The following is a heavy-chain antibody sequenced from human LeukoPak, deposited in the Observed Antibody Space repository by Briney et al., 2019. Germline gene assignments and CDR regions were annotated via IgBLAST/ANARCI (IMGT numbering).Heavy chain of an antibody. V-gene: IGHV4-34*01. J-gene: IGHJ3*02. CDR3: ARERYYDFWSGSRDAFDI. CDR1: GFTFSSYG. Sequence: GSLRLSCAASGFTFSSYGMHWVRQAPGRGLEWIGEINHSGSTNYNPSLKSRVTISVDTSKNQFSLKLSSVTAADTAVYYCARERYYDFWSGSRDAFDIWGQGTMVTVSS. D-gene: IGHD3-3*01. CDR2: INHSGST.